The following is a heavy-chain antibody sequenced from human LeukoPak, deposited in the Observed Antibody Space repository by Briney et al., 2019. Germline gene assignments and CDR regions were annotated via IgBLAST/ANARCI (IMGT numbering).Heavy chain of an antibody. CDR1: GGSFSGYY. D-gene: IGHD3-10*01. V-gene: IGHV4-34*01. CDR3: ARGRRMVRGKNWFDP. J-gene: IGHJ5*02. CDR2: INHSGST. Sequence: SATLSLTCAVYGGSFSGYYWSWIRQPPGKGLEWIGEINHSGSTNYNPSLKSRVTISVDTSKNQFSLKLSSVTAADTAVYYCARGRRMVRGKNWFDPWGQGTLVTVSS.